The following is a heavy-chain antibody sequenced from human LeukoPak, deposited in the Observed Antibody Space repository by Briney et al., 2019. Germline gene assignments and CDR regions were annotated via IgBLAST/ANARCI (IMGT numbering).Heavy chain of an antibody. J-gene: IGHJ4*02. CDR2: ISGSGGST. V-gene: IGHV3-23*01. Sequence: GGSLRLSCAASGFTFSSYAMSWVRQAPGKGLEWVSAISGSGGSTYYADSVKGRYTISRDNSKNTLYLQMNSLRAEDTAVYYCAKAPKQQLVSNYWGQGTLVTVSS. CDR3: AKAPKQQLVSNY. CDR1: GFTFSSYA. D-gene: IGHD6-13*01.